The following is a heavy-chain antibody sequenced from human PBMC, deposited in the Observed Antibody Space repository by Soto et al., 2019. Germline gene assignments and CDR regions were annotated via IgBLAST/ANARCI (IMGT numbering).Heavy chain of an antibody. CDR2: VSFDGSNK. V-gene: IGHV3-30-3*01. CDR3: ARDQTGITTAGGGRIDH. D-gene: IGHD6-13*01. J-gene: IGHJ4*02. CDR1: GFTFSTHA. Sequence: QVQLVESGGGVVQPGRSLRLSCAASGFTFSTHAMHWVLQAPGKGLECVAIVSFDGSNKYYADSVKSRFTISRDTSKNTLYLQMSGLTPEDTAVYYCARDQTGITTAGGGRIDHWGQGTLVTVSS.